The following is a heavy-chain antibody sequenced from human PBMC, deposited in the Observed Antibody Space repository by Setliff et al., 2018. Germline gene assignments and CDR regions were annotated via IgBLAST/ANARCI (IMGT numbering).Heavy chain of an antibody. J-gene: IGHJ4*02. CDR1: GGSVSSSSYS. D-gene: IGHD3-22*01. V-gene: IGHV4-39*07. CDR3: ARVRQYYFDSSGPAFDY. CDR2: IYYSGSS. Sequence: SETLSLTCTVSGGSVSSSSYSWGWIRQPPGKRLEWIGSIYYSGSSFYYPSLKSRVTMSIDMSKNQFSLKLSSVTAADTAVYYCARVRQYYFDSSGPAFDYWGQGTLVTVSS.